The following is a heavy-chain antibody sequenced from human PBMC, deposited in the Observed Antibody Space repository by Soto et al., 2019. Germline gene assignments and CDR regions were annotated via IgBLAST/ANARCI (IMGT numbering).Heavy chain of an antibody. D-gene: IGHD3-3*01. V-gene: IGHV4-31*03. CDR1: GGSISSGGYY. Sequence: PSESLSLTCTVSGGSISSGGYYWSWIRQHPGKGLEWIGYIYYSGSTYYNPSLKSRVTISVDTSKNQFSLKLSSVTAADTAVYYCARGPPFRQYYDFWSGYSYGMDVWGQGTTVTVSS. J-gene: IGHJ6*02. CDR3: ARGPPFRQYYDFWSGYSYGMDV. CDR2: IYYSGST.